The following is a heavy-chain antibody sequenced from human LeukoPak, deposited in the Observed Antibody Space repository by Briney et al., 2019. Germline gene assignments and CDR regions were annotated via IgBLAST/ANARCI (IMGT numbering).Heavy chain of an antibody. V-gene: IGHV4-4*07. CDR1: GGSISSYY. CDR2: IYTSGST. J-gene: IGHJ5*02. Sequence: SETLSLTCTVSGGSISSYYWSWIRQPAGKGLEWIGRIYTSGSTNYNPSLKSRVTMSVDTSKNQFSLKLSSVTAADTAVYYCARDRIYYGSGSYYTEGNNWFDPWGQGTLVTVSS. D-gene: IGHD3-10*01. CDR3: ARDRIYYGSGSYYTEGNNWFDP.